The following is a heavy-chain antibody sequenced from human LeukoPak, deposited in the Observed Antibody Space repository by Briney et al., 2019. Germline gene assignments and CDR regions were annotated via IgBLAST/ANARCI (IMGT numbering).Heavy chain of an antibody. CDR1: GYTFTSYY. V-gene: IGHV1-46*01. CDR2: INPSGGST. D-gene: IGHD2-2*01. CDR3: AREGADCSSTSCYHYYYYGMDV. Sequence: ASVKVSCKASGYTFTSYYMHWVRQAPGQGLEWMGIINPSGGSTSYAQKFQGRVTMTRDTSTSTVYMELSSLRSEDTAVYNCAREGADCSSTSCYHYYYYGMDVWGQGTTVTVSS. J-gene: IGHJ6*02.